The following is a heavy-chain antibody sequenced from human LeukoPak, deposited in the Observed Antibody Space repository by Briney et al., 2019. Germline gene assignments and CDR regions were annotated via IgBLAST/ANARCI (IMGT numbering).Heavy chain of an antibody. Sequence: GGSLRLSCAAPGFTFSNAWMSWVRQAPGKGLEWVGRIKSKTDGGTTDYAAPVKGRFTISRDDSKTTLYLQMNSLKTEDTAVYYCTTGRGIQLWTRNPFDPWGQGTLVTVSS. J-gene: IGHJ5*02. CDR1: GFTFSNAW. CDR2: IKSKTDGGTT. V-gene: IGHV3-15*01. D-gene: IGHD5-18*01. CDR3: TTGRGIQLWTRNPFDP.